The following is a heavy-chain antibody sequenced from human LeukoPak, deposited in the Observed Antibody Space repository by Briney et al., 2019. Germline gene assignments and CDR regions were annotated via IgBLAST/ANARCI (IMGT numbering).Heavy chain of an antibody. Sequence: ASVNVSCKASGYTFTGYYMHWVRQAPGQGLEWMGWINPDSGGTNYAQKFQGRATMTRDTSISTAYMELNRLRSDDTAVYYCATNFDWLSYFDYWGQGTLVTVSS. CDR3: ATNFDWLSYFDY. CDR2: INPDSGGT. CDR1: GYTFTGYY. V-gene: IGHV1-2*02. J-gene: IGHJ4*02. D-gene: IGHD3-9*01.